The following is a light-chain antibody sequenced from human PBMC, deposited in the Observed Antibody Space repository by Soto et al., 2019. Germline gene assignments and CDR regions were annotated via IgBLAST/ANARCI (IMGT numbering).Light chain of an antibody. CDR1: SSDFGGYNY. Sequence: QSALTQPPSASGSPGQSVTISCTGTSSDFGGYNYVSWYQQHPGKAPKLIIYEVTKRPSGVPDRFSGSKSGNTASLTVSGLQAEDEADYCCSSYAGSNSDVFGTGTKLTVL. CDR2: EVT. J-gene: IGLJ1*01. CDR3: SSYAGSNSDV. V-gene: IGLV2-8*01.